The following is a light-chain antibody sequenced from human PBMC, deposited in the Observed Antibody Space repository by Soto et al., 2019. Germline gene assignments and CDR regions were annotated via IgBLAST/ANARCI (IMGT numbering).Light chain of an antibody. CDR1: GSVSDNC. Sequence: EIVLTQSPGTLSLSPGERATLSCRASGSVSDNCLAWYQQRSGQAPRLVIYGASNRATGIPDRFSGSGSGTDFTLTISSLEPEDFGVYYCQQRSNWPPVTFGGGTKVDIK. J-gene: IGKJ4*01. CDR2: GAS. V-gene: IGKV3D-20*02. CDR3: QQRSNWPPVT.